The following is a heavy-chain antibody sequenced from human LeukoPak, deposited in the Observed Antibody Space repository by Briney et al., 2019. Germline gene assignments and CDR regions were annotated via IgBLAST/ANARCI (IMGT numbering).Heavy chain of an antibody. CDR2: ISYDGSDK. J-gene: IGHJ4*02. D-gene: IGHD3-10*01. CDR3: ARDRGYYGSGSLSGYFDY. CDR1: GFSFSGYA. V-gene: IGHV3-30-3*01. Sequence: GGSLRLSYAASGFSFSGYAAHWVRQGPGKGLEWVALISYDGSDKYYADSVKGRFTISRDNSKNTIYLQMNSLRAEDTAVYYCARDRGYYGSGSLSGYFDYWGQGSLVTVSS.